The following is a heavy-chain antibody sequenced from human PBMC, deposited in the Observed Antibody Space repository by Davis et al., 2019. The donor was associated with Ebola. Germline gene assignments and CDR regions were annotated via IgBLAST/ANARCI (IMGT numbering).Heavy chain of an antibody. J-gene: IGHJ6*02. CDR2: ISDSGDAE. Sequence: GESLKISCAASRFTSSGHYMSWIRQAPGGGLEWISYISDSGDAEFYADSVKGRFTMSRDNAKNTVDLQMNSLRAEDTAVYYCARVSIRPGYYYFGLDVWGQGTTVTVSS. CDR1: RFTSSGHY. D-gene: IGHD3-3*01. V-gene: IGHV3-11*01. CDR3: ARVSIRPGYYYFGLDV.